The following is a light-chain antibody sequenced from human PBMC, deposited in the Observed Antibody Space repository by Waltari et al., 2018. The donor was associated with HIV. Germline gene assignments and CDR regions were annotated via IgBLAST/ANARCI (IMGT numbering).Light chain of an antibody. CDR3: QSYDSSLSGVV. V-gene: IGLV1-40*01. CDR2: GNT. CDR1: SSHIRARYD. J-gene: IGLJ2*01. Sequence: QSVLTQPPSVSGAPGQRLTISCTGSSSHIRARYDVHWYQNLPGTAPKLLIYGNTNRPSGVPDRFSGSKSGTSASLAITGLQAEDEADYYCQSYDSSLSGVVFGGGTKLTVL.